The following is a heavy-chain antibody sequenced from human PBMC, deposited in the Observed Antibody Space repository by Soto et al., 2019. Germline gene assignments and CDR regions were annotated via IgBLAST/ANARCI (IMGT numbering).Heavy chain of an antibody. Sequence: QVQLVESGGGVVQPGRSLRLSCVASGFTFSSYGMHWVRQAADKGLEWVANISYDGSNTYYADSVKGRFTISRDNSKNTLYMPINSLRAADTSVYYCAKEGGLSGSYYISSSYYFAYWGQGTLVTASS. CDR3: AKEGGLSGSYYISSSYYFAY. CDR1: GFTFSSYG. CDR2: ISYDGSNT. D-gene: IGHD1-26*01. V-gene: IGHV3-30*18. J-gene: IGHJ4*02.